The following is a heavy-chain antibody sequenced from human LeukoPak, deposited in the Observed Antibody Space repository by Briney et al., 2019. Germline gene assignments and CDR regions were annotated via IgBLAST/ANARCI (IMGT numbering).Heavy chain of an antibody. CDR2: IRGSGGST. CDR1: GFTFSSHA. D-gene: IGHD3-3*01. J-gene: IGHJ4*02. V-gene: IGHV3-23*01. Sequence: GGSLRLSCAASGFTFSSHAMTWVRQAPGKGLEWVSAIRGSGGSTYYAGSVKGRFTISRDNSKNTLYLQMNSLRAEDTAVYYCAKDLHMYYDFWSGERFNDYWGQGTLVTVSS. CDR3: AKDLHMYYDFWSGERFNDY.